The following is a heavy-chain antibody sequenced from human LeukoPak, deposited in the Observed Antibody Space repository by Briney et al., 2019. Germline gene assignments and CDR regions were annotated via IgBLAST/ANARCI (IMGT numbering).Heavy chain of an antibody. CDR3: ARVWACSGGSCYLGAFDI. J-gene: IGHJ3*02. D-gene: IGHD2-15*01. CDR1: GFTFSSYA. Sequence: GRSLRLSCAASGFTFSSYAMHWVRQAPGKGLEWVAVISYDGSNKYYADSVKGRFTISRDNSKNTLYLQMNSLRAEDTAVYYCARVWACSGGSCYLGAFDIWGQGTMVTVSS. CDR2: ISYDGSNK. V-gene: IGHV3-30-3*01.